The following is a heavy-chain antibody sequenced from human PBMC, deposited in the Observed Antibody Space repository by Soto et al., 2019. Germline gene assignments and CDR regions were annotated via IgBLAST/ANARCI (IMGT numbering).Heavy chain of an antibody. V-gene: IGHV3-23*01. CDR2: ISASVLIT. CDR3: ATGIWCYNVGLLY. D-gene: IGHD3-10*02. CDR1: GFTFSTYT. J-gene: IGHJ4*02. Sequence: EVQLLESGGGLVQPGGSLRLSCAASGFTFSTYTLSWVRQAPGKGLEWVSSISASVLITYYADSVKGRFNISRDNSKLTLFLQMNSVRDEETAVSYCATGIWCYNVGLLYCGQGNLFTGSS.